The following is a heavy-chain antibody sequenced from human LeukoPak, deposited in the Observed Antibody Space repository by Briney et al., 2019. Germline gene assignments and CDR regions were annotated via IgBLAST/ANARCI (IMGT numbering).Heavy chain of an antibody. V-gene: IGHV3-21*01. Sequence: PGGSLRLSCAASGFTFSGYSMNWVRQAPGKGLEWVSSISTSSGYIYYADSLKGRFTISRDNAKNSLYLQMNSLRAEDTAVYYCARDYGGWNSYYFDYWGQGTLVTVSS. CDR3: ARDYGGWNSYYFDY. J-gene: IGHJ4*02. D-gene: IGHD6-19*01. CDR1: GFTFSGYS. CDR2: ISTSSGYI.